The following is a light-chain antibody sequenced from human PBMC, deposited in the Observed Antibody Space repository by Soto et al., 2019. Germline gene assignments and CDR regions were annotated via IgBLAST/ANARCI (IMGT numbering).Light chain of an antibody. CDR1: SSDVGDYNY. V-gene: IGLV2-14*01. J-gene: IGLJ1*01. Sequence: QSALTQPASVSGSPGQSITISCTGTSSDVGDYNYVSWYQQHQGKAPKLMIYDVSNRPSGVSNRFSGSKSGNTASLTISGLQAEDEADYYCSSYTSSSTLLVFGTGTKVTVL. CDR3: SSYTSSSTLLV. CDR2: DVS.